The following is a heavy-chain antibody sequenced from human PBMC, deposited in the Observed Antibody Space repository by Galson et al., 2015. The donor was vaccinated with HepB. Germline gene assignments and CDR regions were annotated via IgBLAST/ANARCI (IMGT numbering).Heavy chain of an antibody. D-gene: IGHD3-16*01. CDR1: GDSVSSHSVA. CDR2: TYYRSKWYN. J-gene: IGHJ4*02. CDR3: ARDSGSGGFDY. V-gene: IGHV6-1*01. Sequence: CAISGDSVSSHSVAWNWIRQSPSRGLEWLGRTYYRSKWYNNYAISVKSRISVNPDTSKNQFSLQLTSVTPDDTAVYYCARDSGSGGFDYWGQGTLVTVSS.